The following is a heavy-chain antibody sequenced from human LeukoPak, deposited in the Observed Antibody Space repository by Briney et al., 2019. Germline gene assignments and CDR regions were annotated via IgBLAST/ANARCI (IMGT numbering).Heavy chain of an antibody. Sequence: ASVKVSCKASGGTFSSYAISWVRQAPGQGLECMGRIIPIFGTANYAQKFQGRVTITTDESTSTDYMELSSMRSEDTAVYYCARTPLGQWLAYYFDYWGQGTLVTVSS. CDR1: GGTFSSYA. V-gene: IGHV1-69*05. CDR3: ARTPLGQWLAYYFDY. D-gene: IGHD6-19*01. J-gene: IGHJ4*02. CDR2: IIPIFGTA.